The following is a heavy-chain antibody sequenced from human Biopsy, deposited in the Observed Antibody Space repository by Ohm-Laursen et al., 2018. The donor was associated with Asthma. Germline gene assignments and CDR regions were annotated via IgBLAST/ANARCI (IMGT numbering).Heavy chain of an antibody. CDR2: LNPVNGNT. CDR3: AREVGATRYDP. CDR1: GYTFTSNA. D-gene: IGHD1-26*01. V-gene: IGHV1-3*01. J-gene: IGHJ5*02. Sequence: GASVKVSCKASGYTFTSNAIHWMRQAPGQSLEWMAWLNPVNGNTKYSQQFQGRVTITRDTSASTAYMELSSLTSEDMAVFYCAREVGATRYDPWGQGTLVTVSS.